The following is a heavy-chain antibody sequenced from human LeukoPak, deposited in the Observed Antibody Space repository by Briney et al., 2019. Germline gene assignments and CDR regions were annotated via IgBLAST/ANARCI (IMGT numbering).Heavy chain of an antibody. CDR2: IYSGGST. V-gene: IGHV3-66*02. Sequence: LAGGSLRLSCAASGFTVSSNYMSWVRQAPGKGLEWVSVIYSGGSTYYADSVKGRFTISRDNSKNTLYLQMNSLRAEDTAVYYCARDRSYYDSSGHDYFDYWGQGTLVTVSS. J-gene: IGHJ4*02. CDR1: GFTVSSNY. CDR3: ARDRSYYDSSGHDYFDY. D-gene: IGHD3-22*01.